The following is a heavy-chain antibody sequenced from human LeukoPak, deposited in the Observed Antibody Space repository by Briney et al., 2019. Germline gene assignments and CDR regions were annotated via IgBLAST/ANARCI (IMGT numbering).Heavy chain of an antibody. CDR2: INPNSGDT. J-gene: IGHJ4*02. Sequence: ASVKVSCKASGYTFTGYYMHWVRQAPGQGLEWMGWINPNSGDTKYSQKFQGRVTMTRDTSISTAYMELSRLRSDDTAVYYCATQRGSYLWGTDFDYWGQGTLVTAYS. V-gene: IGHV1-2*02. CDR3: ATQRGSYLWGTDFDY. D-gene: IGHD3-16*01. CDR1: GYTFTGYY.